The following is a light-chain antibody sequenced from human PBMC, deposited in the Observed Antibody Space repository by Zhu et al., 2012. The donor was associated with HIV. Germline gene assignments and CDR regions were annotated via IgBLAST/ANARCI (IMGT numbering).Light chain of an antibody. J-gene: IGKJ2*01. Sequence: VLTQSPDTLSLSPGDRATLACRASQSVSSNYVIWYQQKPGQAPRPLIYGASDRASGVPDRFSGSGSGTDFTLTISRVEPEDFAVYFCQQYGSSPYTFGQGTKLEIK. CDR1: QSVSSNY. CDR2: GAS. V-gene: IGKV3-20*01. CDR3: QQYGSSPYT.